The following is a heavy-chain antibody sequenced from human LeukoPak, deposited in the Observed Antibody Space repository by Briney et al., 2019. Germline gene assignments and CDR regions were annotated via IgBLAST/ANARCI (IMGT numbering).Heavy chain of an antibody. J-gene: IGHJ4*02. CDR2: INGDGSST. Sequence: GESLRLSCAASGFTFSSYYMHWVRQAPGKGLLWVSRINGDGSSTKYADSVKGRFTISRDNAKNTLYLQMNSLRAEDTSVYYCAQGGSPGAFDYWGQGTLVIVSS. D-gene: IGHD1-26*01. V-gene: IGHV3-74*01. CDR3: AQGGSPGAFDY. CDR1: GFTFSSYY.